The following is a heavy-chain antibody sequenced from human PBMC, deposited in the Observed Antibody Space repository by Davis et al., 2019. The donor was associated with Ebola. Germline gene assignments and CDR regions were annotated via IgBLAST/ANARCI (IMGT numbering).Heavy chain of an antibody. Sequence: PGGSLRLSCAASGFTFSNSWIHWVRQAPGKGLVWVSRINSDGSSTNYADSVKGRFTISRDNSKNTLSLQMASLRADDTAVYYCAKSFLITGSHMSEFRGVDYWGQGTVVTVSS. CDR2: INSDGSST. D-gene: IGHD2-8*02. CDR3: AKSFLITGSHMSEFRGVDY. J-gene: IGHJ4*02. V-gene: IGHV3-74*01. CDR1: GFTFSNSW.